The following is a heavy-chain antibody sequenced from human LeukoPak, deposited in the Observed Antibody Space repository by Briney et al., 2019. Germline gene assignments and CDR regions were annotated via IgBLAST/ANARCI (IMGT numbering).Heavy chain of an antibody. D-gene: IGHD2-15*01. J-gene: IGHJ4*02. CDR2: IKSDGSST. Sequence: TGGSLRLSCAASGFTFSSYWMEWVRQAPGKGLVWVSRIKSDGSSTSYADSVKGRFTISRDNDKNTLYLQMNSLRAEDTAVYYCARGWWFDYWGQGTLVTVSS. CDR3: ARGWWFDY. CDR1: GFTFSSYW. V-gene: IGHV3-74*01.